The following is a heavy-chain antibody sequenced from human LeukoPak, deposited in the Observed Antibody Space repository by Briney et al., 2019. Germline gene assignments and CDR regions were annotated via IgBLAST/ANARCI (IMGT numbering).Heavy chain of an antibody. CDR1: GDSINNYY. Sequence: PSETLSLTCTVSGDSINNYYWSWLRQSPGKGLEWIGYIYYSGSTSYHPSLKSRVTISLDTSNKQFSLKLRSVTAADTAVYYCARGGGYSYGSFDYWGQGTLVTVSS. D-gene: IGHD5-18*01. CDR3: ARGGGYSYGSFDY. CDR2: IYYSGST. J-gene: IGHJ4*01. V-gene: IGHV4-59*01.